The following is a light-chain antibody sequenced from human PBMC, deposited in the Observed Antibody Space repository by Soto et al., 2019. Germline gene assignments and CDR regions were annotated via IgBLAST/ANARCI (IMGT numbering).Light chain of an antibody. CDR2: GAS. V-gene: IGKV3-20*01. CDR1: QGVGRF. Sequence: EIVLTQSPGTLSLSPEERATLSCRASQGVGRFLAWYQQKPGQAPRLLIYGASGRATGTPDRFSGSGSGTDFTLTISRLEPEDFAVYHCQQHDSSPLTFGGGTKVEIK. CDR3: QQHDSSPLT. J-gene: IGKJ4*01.